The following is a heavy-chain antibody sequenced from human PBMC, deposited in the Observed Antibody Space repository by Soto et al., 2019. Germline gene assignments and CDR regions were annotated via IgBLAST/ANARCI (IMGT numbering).Heavy chain of an antibody. V-gene: IGHV3-30*18. CDR1: GFTFSNFG. CDR3: VKGSDVARQELDY. CDR2: ISADGSDK. J-gene: IGHJ4*02. D-gene: IGHD3-3*01. Sequence: QVQPVESGGGVVQPGRSLRLSCAASGFTFSNFGMHWVRQAPGKGLEWVAAISADGSDKYFSGSVKGRFTISRDNSKNTLFLQMNSLRVEDTAVYYCVKGSDVARQELDYWGQGTLVTVSS.